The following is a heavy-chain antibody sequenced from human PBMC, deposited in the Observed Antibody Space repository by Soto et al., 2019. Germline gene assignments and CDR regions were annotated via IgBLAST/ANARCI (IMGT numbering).Heavy chain of an antibody. CDR2: TYYRSKWYN. CDR3: ARATEPRYSSSWYSWFDP. V-gene: IGHV6-1*01. Sequence: SQTLSLTCAISGDSVSSNSAAWNWIRQSPSRGLEWLGRTYYRSKWYNDYAVSVKSRITINPDTSKNQFSLQLNSVTPEDTALYYCARATEPRYSSSWYSWFDPWGQGTLVTVSS. D-gene: IGHD6-13*01. CDR1: GDSVSSNSAA. J-gene: IGHJ5*02.